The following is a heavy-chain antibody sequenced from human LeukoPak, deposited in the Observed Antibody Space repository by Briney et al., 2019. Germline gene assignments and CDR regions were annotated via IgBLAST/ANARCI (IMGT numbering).Heavy chain of an antibody. J-gene: IGHJ4*02. CDR3: ARDLGYSAYGAFDY. V-gene: IGHV3-53*01. CDR2: IYSGGST. CDR1: GFTVSSNY. D-gene: IGHD5-12*01. Sequence: GGSLRLSCEASGFTVSSNYMNWVRQDPGKGLEWVSVIYSGGSTYYADSVKGRFTISRDNSKNTLYLQMNSLRAEDTAVYYCARDLGYSAYGAFDYWGQGALVTVAS.